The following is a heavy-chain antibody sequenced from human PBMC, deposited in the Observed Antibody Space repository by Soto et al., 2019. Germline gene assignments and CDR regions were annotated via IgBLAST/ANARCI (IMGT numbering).Heavy chain of an antibody. J-gene: IGHJ4*02. Sequence: QLQLQESGPGLVKPSETLSRTCSVSGDSINSDNYYWGWIRQPPGKGLEWIGSIYYRGNTYYNPSLKTRVTISLDKSKSQFSLKLNSVTAADSAVYFCARLEGLATISYYFDYWGQGTLVTVSS. CDR3: ARLEGLATISYYFDY. CDR1: GDSINSDNYY. D-gene: IGHD3-9*01. V-gene: IGHV4-39*01. CDR2: IYYRGNT.